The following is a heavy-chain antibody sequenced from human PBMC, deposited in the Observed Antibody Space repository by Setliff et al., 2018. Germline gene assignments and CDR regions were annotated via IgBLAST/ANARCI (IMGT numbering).Heavy chain of an antibody. V-gene: IGHV1-2*04. CDR2: LNPNSGGT. J-gene: IGHJ4*02. D-gene: IGHD3-9*01. CDR3: ARGKYDILTGEYYFDF. Sequence: ASVKVSCKASGYTFTGYYIHWVRQAPGQGLEWMGCLNPNSGGTNSTRKFEGCVTMTRDTSISAAYMELSSLRSNDTAVYYCARGKYDILTGEYYFDFWGQGTLVTVSS. CDR1: GYTFTGYY.